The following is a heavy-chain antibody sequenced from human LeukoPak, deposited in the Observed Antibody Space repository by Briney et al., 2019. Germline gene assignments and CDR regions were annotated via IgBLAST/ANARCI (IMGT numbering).Heavy chain of an antibody. J-gene: IGHJ4*02. CDR1: GFTFSSYS. CDR3: ARDSGMVPAVIGGY. CDR2: ISYGESRK. D-gene: IGHD2-2*01. Sequence: PGGSLRLSCAASGFTFSSYSMNWVRQAPGKGLEWLAVISYGESRKYYADSVRGRFTLSRDNSKNTLYLQMNSLRAEDTAVYYCARDSGMVPAVIGGYWGQGTLVTVSS. V-gene: IGHV3-30*03.